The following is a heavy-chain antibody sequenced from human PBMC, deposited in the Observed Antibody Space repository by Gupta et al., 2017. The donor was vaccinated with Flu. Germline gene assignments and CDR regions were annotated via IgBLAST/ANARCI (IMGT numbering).Heavy chain of an antibody. V-gene: IGHV3-21*01. J-gene: IGHJ5*02. CDR1: GFTFSRYS. CDR2: ISSSSSYI. Sequence: EVQLVESVGGLVKPGGSLRLSCAASGFTFSRYSMTWVRQAPGKGLEWVSSISSSSSYIYYADSVKGRFTISRDNAKNSLYLQMNSLRAEDTAVYYCARDGLRTPTKFDPWGQGTLVTVSS. CDR3: ARDGLRTPTKFDP. D-gene: IGHD1-26*01.